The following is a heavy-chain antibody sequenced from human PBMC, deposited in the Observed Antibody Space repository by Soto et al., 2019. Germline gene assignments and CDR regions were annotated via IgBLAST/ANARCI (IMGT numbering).Heavy chain of an antibody. V-gene: IGHV3-23*01. D-gene: IGHD6-13*01. J-gene: IGHJ4*02. CDR3: AKDQGIAAAGPDYFDY. CDR1: GFTFSSYA. Sequence: GGSLRLSCAASGFTFSSYAMSWVRQAPGKGLEWVSAISGSGGSTYYADSVKGRFTISRDNSKNTLYLQMNSLRAEDTAVYYCAKDQGIAAAGPDYFDYWGQGTLVTVSS. CDR2: ISGSGGST.